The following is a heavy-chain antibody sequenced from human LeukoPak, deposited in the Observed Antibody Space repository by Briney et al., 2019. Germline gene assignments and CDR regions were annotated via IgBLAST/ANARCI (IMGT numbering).Heavy chain of an antibody. CDR2: ISFDGSNI. Sequence: PGGSLRLSCAASGFTFSSYVMHWARQAPGKGLEWVAVISFDGSNIYYADSVKGRFTISRDNSKNTLNLQMNSLRAEDTAVYYCARDMLVGARTDLGYFDCWGRGTLVTVSS. CDR1: GFTFSSYV. J-gene: IGHJ4*02. D-gene: IGHD1-26*01. CDR3: ARDMLVGARTDLGYFDC. V-gene: IGHV3-30-3*01.